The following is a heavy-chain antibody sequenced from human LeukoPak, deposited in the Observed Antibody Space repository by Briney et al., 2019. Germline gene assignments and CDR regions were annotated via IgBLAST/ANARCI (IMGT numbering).Heavy chain of an antibody. Sequence: ASVKDSCKASGYTFSGYYMHWVRPAPGQGLESMGWINSNSGDRNYAPKFQGRVTFSRDNSISTAYMELSSLRSDDTAIYYCARGRGGATTGFDHWGQGTLVTVSS. CDR3: ARGRGGATTGFDH. V-gene: IGHV1-2*02. CDR2: INSNSGDR. J-gene: IGHJ4*02. CDR1: GYTFSGYY. D-gene: IGHD1-26*01.